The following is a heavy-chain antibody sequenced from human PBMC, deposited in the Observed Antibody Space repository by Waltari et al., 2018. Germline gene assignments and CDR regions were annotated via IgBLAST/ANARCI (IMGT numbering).Heavy chain of an antibody. CDR2: VDPEDGET. V-gene: IGHV1-69-2*01. CDR3: ATPYGYGTYNFDY. J-gene: IGHJ4*02. Sequence: EVQLVQSGAEVKKPGATVKISCQASGYTFTDYYMHWVQQAPGKGLEWMGRVDPEDGETIYAEKFRGRVTITADTSTDTAYMELSSLRSEDTAVYYCATPYGYGTYNFDYWGQGTLVTVSS. CDR1: GYTFTDYY. D-gene: IGHD5-12*01.